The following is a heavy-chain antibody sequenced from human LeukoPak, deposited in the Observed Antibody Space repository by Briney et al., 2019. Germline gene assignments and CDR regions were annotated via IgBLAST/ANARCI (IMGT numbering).Heavy chain of an antibody. CDR1: GGSISTPSYY. V-gene: IGHV4-39*01. CDR2: MYYSGST. Sequence: PSETLSLTCTVSGGSISTPSYYWGWIRQPPGKGLEWIGSMYYSGSTYYNPSLKSRVTISIDTSKNQFSLKLSSVTAADTAVYYCARGGSLANRYYDILTGSAEVMTLFDPWGQGTLVTVSS. D-gene: IGHD3-9*01. CDR3: ARGGSLANRYYDILTGSAEVMTLFDP. J-gene: IGHJ5*02.